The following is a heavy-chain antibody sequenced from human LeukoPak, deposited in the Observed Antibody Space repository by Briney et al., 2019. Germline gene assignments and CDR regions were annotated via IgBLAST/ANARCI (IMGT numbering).Heavy chain of an antibody. V-gene: IGHV1-69*13. CDR3: ARGYYDSSGYTHFDY. CDR2: IIPIFGIA. D-gene: IGHD3-22*01. J-gene: IGHJ4*02. CDR1: RGTFSSYA. Sequence: ASVKVSCKASRGTFSSYAISGLRQAPGQGLEWMGGIIPIFGIANYAQKFQGRVTITADESTSTAYMELSSLRSEDTAVYFCARGYYDSSGYTHFDYWGQGTLVTVSS.